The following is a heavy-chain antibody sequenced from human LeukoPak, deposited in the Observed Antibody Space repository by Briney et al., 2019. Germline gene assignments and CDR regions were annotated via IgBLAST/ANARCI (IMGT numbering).Heavy chain of an antibody. D-gene: IGHD6-6*01. J-gene: IGHJ6*02. V-gene: IGHV3-11*01. CDR1: GFIFSDYY. CDR3: ARGPSGSSPRYYYYGMDV. CDR2: ISSSGSRI. Sequence: GGSLRLFCAGSGFIFSDYYMSWIRQAAGKVRGLGSYISSSGSRIYYADSVKGRFTISRDNAKNSLYLQMNSLRAEDTAVYYCARGPSGSSPRYYYYGMDVWGQGTTVTVSS.